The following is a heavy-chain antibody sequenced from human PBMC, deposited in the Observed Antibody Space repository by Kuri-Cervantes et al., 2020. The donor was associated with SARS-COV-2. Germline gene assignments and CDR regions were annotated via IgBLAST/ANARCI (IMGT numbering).Heavy chain of an antibody. V-gene: IGHV3-48*04. CDR1: GFTLGTYS. CDR2: ITSSSSTV. CDR3: AKDMTPDYGGNVDY. D-gene: IGHD4-23*01. Sequence: GEALKTSCAASGFTLGTYSMNWVRQAPGKGLEWLSYITSSSSTVYYADSVKGRFSISRDNSKNSLYLQMNSLRTEDTALYYCAKDMTPDYGGNVDYWGQGTLVTVSS. J-gene: IGHJ4*02.